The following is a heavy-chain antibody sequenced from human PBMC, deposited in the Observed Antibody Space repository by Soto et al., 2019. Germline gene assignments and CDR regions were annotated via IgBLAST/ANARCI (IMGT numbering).Heavy chain of an antibody. CDR3: ARVPHYDILPGFGMDV. Sequence: SETLSLTCAVSGGSISSSNWWSWVRQPPGKGLEWIGEIYHSGSTNYNPSLKSRVTISVDKSKYQFSLKLSSVTAADTAVYYCARVPHYDILPGFGMDVWGQGTTVTVSS. J-gene: IGHJ6*02. CDR2: IYHSGST. D-gene: IGHD3-9*01. V-gene: IGHV4-4*02. CDR1: GGSISSSNW.